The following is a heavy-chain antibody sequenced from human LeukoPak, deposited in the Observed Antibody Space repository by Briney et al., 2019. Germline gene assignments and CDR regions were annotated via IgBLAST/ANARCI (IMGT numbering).Heavy chain of an antibody. Sequence: ASVKVSRKASGYTFTSYGISWVRQAPGQGLEWMGWISAYNGNTNYAQKLQGRVTMTTDTSTSTAYMELRSLRSDDTAVYYCARDESYGDYNNWFDPWGQGTLVTVSS. CDR1: GYTFTSYG. J-gene: IGHJ5*02. CDR3: ARDESYGDYNNWFDP. CDR2: ISAYNGNT. D-gene: IGHD4-17*01. V-gene: IGHV1-18*01.